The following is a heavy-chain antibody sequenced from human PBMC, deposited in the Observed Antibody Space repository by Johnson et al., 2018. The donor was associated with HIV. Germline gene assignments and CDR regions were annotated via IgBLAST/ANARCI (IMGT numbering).Heavy chain of an antibody. CDR2: IKSKTDGETT. V-gene: IGHV3-66*01. J-gene: IGHJ3*02. CDR3: AREVDGFDI. CDR1: GFTVSSNY. Sequence: VQLVESGGDLVQPGGSLRLSCAASGFTVSSNYMSWVRQAPGKGLEWVGRIKSKTDGETTDYADSVKGRFTISRDNAKNTLYLHMNSLRAEDTAVYYCAREVDGFDIWGQGTMVTVSS.